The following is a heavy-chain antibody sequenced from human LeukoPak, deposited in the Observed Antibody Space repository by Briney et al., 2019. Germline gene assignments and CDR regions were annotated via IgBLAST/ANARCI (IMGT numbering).Heavy chain of an antibody. CDR1: GLTFSSYW. Sequence: GGSLRLSWAAFGLTFSSYWMSWVRKGPGKRPEWVANIRQDGGEIYYVDSVKGRFTISRDNAKNSLYLQMNSLRTEDTAVYYCARDKLVGPTKADYWGQGTLVTVSS. J-gene: IGHJ4*02. V-gene: IGHV3-7*01. CDR2: IRQDGGEI. D-gene: IGHD1-26*01. CDR3: ARDKLVGPTKADY.